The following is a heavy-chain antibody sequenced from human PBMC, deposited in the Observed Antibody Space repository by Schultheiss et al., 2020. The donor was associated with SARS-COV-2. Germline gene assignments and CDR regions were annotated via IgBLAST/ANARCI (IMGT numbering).Heavy chain of an antibody. CDR3: ARALYCTNGVCYTEPFDY. CDR2: INPNSGNT. V-gene: IGHV1-18*04. Sequence: ASVKVSCKASGYTFTGYYMHWVRQAPGQGLEWMGWINPNSGNTGYAQKLQGRVTMTTDTSTSTAYMELRSLRSDDTAVYYCARALYCTNGVCYTEPFDYWGQGTLVTVSS. CDR1: GYTFTGYY. D-gene: IGHD2-8*01. J-gene: IGHJ4*02.